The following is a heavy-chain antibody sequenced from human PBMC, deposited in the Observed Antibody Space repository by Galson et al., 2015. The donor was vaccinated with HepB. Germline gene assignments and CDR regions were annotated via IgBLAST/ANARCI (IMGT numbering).Heavy chain of an antibody. CDR3: AKGGALGGTHRLYYFDY. CDR1: GFTFSSYA. J-gene: IGHJ4*02. Sequence: SLRLSCAASGFTFSSYAMSWVRQAPGKGLEWVSAISGSGGSTYYADSVKGRFTISRDNSKNTLYLQMNSLRAEDTAVYYCAKGGALGGTHRLYYFDYWGQGTLVTVSS. CDR2: ISGSGGST. V-gene: IGHV3-23*01. D-gene: IGHD1-7*01.